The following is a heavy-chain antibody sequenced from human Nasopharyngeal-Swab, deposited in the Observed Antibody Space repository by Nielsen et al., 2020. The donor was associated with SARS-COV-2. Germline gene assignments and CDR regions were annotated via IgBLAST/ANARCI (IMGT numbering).Heavy chain of an antibody. CDR1: GASVSSSIYY. CDR3: ARDPDESSSFDP. D-gene: IGHD3-22*01. J-gene: IGHJ5*02. V-gene: IGHV4-39*02. CDR2: VYYSGRT. Sequence: SETLSLTCTVSGASVSSSIYYWAWIRQPPGKGLQWIASVYYSGRTYYNPSLKSRVTTSVQTSRNQFSLKLSSVTAADTAVYYCARDPDESSSFDPWGQGTLVTVSS.